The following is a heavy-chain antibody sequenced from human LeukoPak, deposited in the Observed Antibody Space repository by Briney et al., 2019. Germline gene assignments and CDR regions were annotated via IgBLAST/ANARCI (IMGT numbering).Heavy chain of an antibody. D-gene: IGHD3-16*01. CDR1: GFTFSSYW. J-gene: IGHJ4*02. Sequence: GGSLRLSCAASGFTFSSYWMSWVRQAPGKGLEWVAVISYDGSNKYYADSVKGRFTISRDNSKNTLYLQMNSLRAEDTAVYYCAKAGGIDYWGQGTLVTVSS. CDR2: ISYDGSNK. CDR3: AKAGGIDY. V-gene: IGHV3-30*18.